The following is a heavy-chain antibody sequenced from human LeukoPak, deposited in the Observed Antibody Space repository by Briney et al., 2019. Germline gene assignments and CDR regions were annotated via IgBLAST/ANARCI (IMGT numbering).Heavy chain of an antibody. Sequence: SVKVSCKASGGTFSSYAISWVRQAPGQGLEWMGGIIPIFGTANYAQKLQGRVTMTTDTSTSTAYMELRSLRSDDTAVYYCARARFRVLRYFDWLVRFDPWGQGTLVTVSS. CDR3: ARARFRVLRYFDWLVRFDP. V-gene: IGHV1-69*05. D-gene: IGHD3-9*01. CDR2: IIPIFGTA. CDR1: GGTFSSYA. J-gene: IGHJ5*02.